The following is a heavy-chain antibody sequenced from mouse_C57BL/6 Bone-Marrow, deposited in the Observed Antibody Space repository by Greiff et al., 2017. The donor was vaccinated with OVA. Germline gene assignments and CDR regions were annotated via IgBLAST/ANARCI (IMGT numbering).Heavy chain of an antibody. Sequence: EVQVVESGPGMVKPSQSLSLTCTVTGYSITSGYDWHWIRHFPGNKLEWMGYISYSGSTNYNPSLKSRISITHDTSKNHFFLKLNSVTTEDTTTYYCARGVLRYYFDYWGQGTTLTVSS. CDR1: GYSITSGYD. CDR3: ARGVLRYYFDY. J-gene: IGHJ2*01. CDR2: ISYSGST. V-gene: IGHV3-1*01. D-gene: IGHD1-1*01.